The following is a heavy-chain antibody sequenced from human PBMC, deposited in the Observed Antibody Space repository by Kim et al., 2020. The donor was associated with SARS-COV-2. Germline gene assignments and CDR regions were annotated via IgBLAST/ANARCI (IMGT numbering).Heavy chain of an antibody. CDR3: ARHLTVYYYRNSRYYVIDV. Sequence: SETLSLTCTVSGGSISNYYWSWIRQPPGKGLEWIGYVFYSGSTNYNPSLSSRVTISVDTSKNQFSLKLNYVTPADTAVYHCARHLTVYYYRNSRYYVIDVWGPGTTVSVSS. CDR1: GGSISNYY. J-gene: IGHJ6*02. CDR2: VFYSGST. V-gene: IGHV4-59*13. D-gene: IGHD3-10*01.